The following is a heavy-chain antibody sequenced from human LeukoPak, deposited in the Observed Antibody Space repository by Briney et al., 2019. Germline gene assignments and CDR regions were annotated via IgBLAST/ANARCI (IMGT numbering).Heavy chain of an antibody. CDR1: GFTFSSYA. V-gene: IGHV3-30*04. CDR2: ISYDGSNK. CDR3: ARDIIYYGSGSYMDV. D-gene: IGHD3-10*01. J-gene: IGHJ6*04. Sequence: GGSLRLSCAASGFTFSSYAMHWVRQAPGKGLEWVAVISYDGSNKYYADSVKGRFTISRDNSKNTLYLQMNSLRAEDTAVYYCARDIIYYGSGSYMDVWGKGTMVTVSS.